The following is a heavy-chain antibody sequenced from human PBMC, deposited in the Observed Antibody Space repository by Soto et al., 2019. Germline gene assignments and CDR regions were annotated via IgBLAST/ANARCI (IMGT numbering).Heavy chain of an antibody. J-gene: IGHJ6*02. V-gene: IGHV1-2*02. CDR3: ARSLLDEYRSSWISAYYGMDV. CDR2: INPNSGGT. Sequence: QVQLVQSGAEVKKPGASVKVSCKASGFTFSAYYIYWVRQAPGQGLEWIGWINPNSGGTNNAEKLQGRVTRTRYTSTSTVYMDLSALMSDDTAVYYCARSLLDEYRSSWISAYYGMDVWGQGTTGTVSS. CDR1: GFTFSAYY. D-gene: IGHD2-2*01.